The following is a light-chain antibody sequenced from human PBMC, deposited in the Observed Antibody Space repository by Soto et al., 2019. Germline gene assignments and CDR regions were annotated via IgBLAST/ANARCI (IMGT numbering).Light chain of an antibody. J-gene: IGLJ2*01. V-gene: IGLV1-40*01. Sequence: QAVVTQPPSVSGAPGQRVTISCTGSSSNIGAVFDVHWYQQFPGSAPKLLIYANGNRPSGVPDRFSGSKSGTSASLAITGLQAEDEADYYCQSYDSSLSALVFGGGTKLTVL. CDR1: SSNIGAVFD. CDR3: QSYDSSLSALV. CDR2: ANG.